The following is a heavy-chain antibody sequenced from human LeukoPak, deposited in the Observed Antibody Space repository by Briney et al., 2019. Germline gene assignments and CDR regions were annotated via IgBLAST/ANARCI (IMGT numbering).Heavy chain of an antibody. CDR3: AKAFIQAPELYFDY. D-gene: IGHD1-7*01. Sequence: PGGSLRLSCAASGFTFSSYAMSWVRQAPGKGLEWVSAISGSGGSTYYADSVKGRFTISGDNSKNTLYLQMNSLRAEDTAVYYCAKAFIQAPELYFDYWGQGTLVTVSS. V-gene: IGHV3-23*01. J-gene: IGHJ4*02. CDR1: GFTFSSYA. CDR2: ISGSGGST.